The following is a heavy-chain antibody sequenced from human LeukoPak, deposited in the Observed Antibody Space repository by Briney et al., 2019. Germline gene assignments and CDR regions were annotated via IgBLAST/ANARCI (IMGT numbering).Heavy chain of an antibody. CDR1: GFTFDDYA. CDR3: AKDVGDY. Sequence: PGRSLRLSCAASGFTFDDYAMHWVRQAAGKGLEWVSGISWNSGSIGYADSVKGRFTISRDNAKNSLYLQMNSLRAEDTALYYCAKDVGDYWGQGTLVTVSS. J-gene: IGHJ4*02. CDR2: ISWNSGSI. V-gene: IGHV3-9*01.